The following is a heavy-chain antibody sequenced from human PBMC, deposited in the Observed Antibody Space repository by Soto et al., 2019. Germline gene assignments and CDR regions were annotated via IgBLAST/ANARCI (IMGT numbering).Heavy chain of an antibody. D-gene: IGHD2-15*01. CDR1: GFSLSTSEVG. Sequence: QITLKESGPTLVKPTQTLTLTCTFSGFSLSTSEVGVGWIRQPPGKAPEWLALIFGNDDKYYSPSLKSRLTITKDTSKNQVVLTMTNVDPVDTGTFYCAHRQDLCSGGSCRKYFDYWGQGTLVTVSS. J-gene: IGHJ4*02. CDR3: AHRQDLCSGGSCRKYFDY. CDR2: IFGNDDK. V-gene: IGHV2-5*01.